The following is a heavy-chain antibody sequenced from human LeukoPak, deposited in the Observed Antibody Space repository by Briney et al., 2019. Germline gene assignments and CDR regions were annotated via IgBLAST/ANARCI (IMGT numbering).Heavy chain of an antibody. D-gene: IGHD6-19*01. CDR1: GFTFSSYA. CDR2: ISYVGSNK. J-gene: IGHJ3*02. CDR3: ARGLAVASPPADAFDI. V-gene: IGHV3-30-3*01. Sequence: PGRSLRLSCAASGFTFSSYAMHWVRQAPGKGLEWVAVISYVGSNKYYADSVKGRFTISRDNSKNTLYLQMNSLRAEDTAVYYCARGLAVASPPADAFDIWGQGTMVTVSS.